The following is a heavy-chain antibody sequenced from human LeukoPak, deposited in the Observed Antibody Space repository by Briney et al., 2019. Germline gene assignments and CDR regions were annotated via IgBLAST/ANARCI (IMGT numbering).Heavy chain of an antibody. Sequence: SETLSLTCAVYGGSFSGYYWSWIRQPPGKGLEWIGEINHSGSTNYNPSLKSRVTISVDTSKNQFSLKLSSVTAADTAVYYCARRLVYGILTGSQGWHFDYWGQGTLVTVSS. CDR3: ARRLVYGILTGSQGWHFDY. D-gene: IGHD3-9*01. CDR2: INHSGST. CDR1: GGSFSGYY. J-gene: IGHJ4*02. V-gene: IGHV4-34*01.